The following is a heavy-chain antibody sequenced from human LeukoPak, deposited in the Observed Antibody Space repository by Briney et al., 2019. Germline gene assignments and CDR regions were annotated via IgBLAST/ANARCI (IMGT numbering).Heavy chain of an antibody. Sequence: PGGSLRLSCAASGFTFSSYEMNWVRQAPGKGLEWVSYISSSGSTIYYADSVKGRFTISRDNAKNSLYLQMNSLRAEDTAVYYCARESGSYRMFDYGGQGTRSPSPQ. CDR2: ISSSGSTI. J-gene: IGHJ4*02. D-gene: IGHD1-26*01. V-gene: IGHV3-48*03. CDR1: GFTFSSYE. CDR3: ARESGSYRMFDY.